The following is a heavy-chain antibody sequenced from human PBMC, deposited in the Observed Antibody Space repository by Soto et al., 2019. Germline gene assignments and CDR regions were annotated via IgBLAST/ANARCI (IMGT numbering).Heavy chain of an antibody. CDR2: IYDNGGA. D-gene: IGHD1-7*01. CDR3: ARVKGGTTRRAFDS. CDR1: GDSISRGGYY. Sequence: QVQLQESGQGLVKPSQTLSLTCTVSGDSISRGGYYWSWIRQHPGKGLEWIGYIYDNGGAYYRPSLRGRVVISLDMSENQFSLRLSSVTAADTAVYYCARVKGGTTRRAFDSLGQGTLGTVSS. J-gene: IGHJ4*02. V-gene: IGHV4-31*03.